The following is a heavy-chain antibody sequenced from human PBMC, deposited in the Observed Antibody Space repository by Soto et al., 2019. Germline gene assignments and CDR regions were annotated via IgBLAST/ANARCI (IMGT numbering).Heavy chain of an antibody. V-gene: IGHV1-58*02. J-gene: IGHJ6*03. CDR3: AADQDFWSGYSGYYYMDV. CDR1: GFTFTSSA. CDR2: IVVGSGNT. Sequence: SVKVSCKASGFTFTSSAMQWVRQARGQRLEWIGWIVVGSGNTNYAQKFQERVTITRDMSTSTAYMELSSLRSEDTAVYYCAADQDFWSGYSGYYYMDVWGKGTTVTV. D-gene: IGHD3-3*01.